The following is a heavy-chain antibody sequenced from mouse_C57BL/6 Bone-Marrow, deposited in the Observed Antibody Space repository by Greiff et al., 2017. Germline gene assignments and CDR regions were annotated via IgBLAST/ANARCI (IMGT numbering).Heavy chain of an antibody. CDR1: GYTFTSYW. CDR2: INPSSGYT. J-gene: IGHJ3*01. CDR3: ADLPSLAY. D-gene: IGHD5-1*01. Sequence: QVQLQQSGAELAKPGASVKLSCKASGYTFTSYWMHWVKQRPGQGLEWIGYINPSSGYTKYNQKFKDKATLTADKSYSTAYMQLCSLTYEDSAVYYCADLPSLAYWGQGTLVTVSA. V-gene: IGHV1-7*01.